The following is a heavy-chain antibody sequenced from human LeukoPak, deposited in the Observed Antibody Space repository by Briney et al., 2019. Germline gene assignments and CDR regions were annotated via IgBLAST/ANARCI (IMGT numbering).Heavy chain of an antibody. V-gene: IGHV1-46*01. D-gene: IGHD3-22*01. CDR3: ARDRLDYYDSSGYYYAGTH. J-gene: IGHJ4*02. CDR2: INPSGGST. CDR1: GYTFTSYG. Sequence: AASVKVSCKASGYTFTSYGISWVRQAPGQGLEWMGIINPSGGSTSYAQKFQGRVTMTRDTSTSTVYMELSSLRSEDTAVHYCARDRLDYYDSSGYYYAGTHWGQGTLVTVSS.